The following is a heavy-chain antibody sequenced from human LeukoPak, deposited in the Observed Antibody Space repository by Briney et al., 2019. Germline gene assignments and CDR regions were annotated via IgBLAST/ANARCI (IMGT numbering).Heavy chain of an antibody. J-gene: IGHJ4*02. CDR1: GLSFSNYR. Sequence: GGSLRLSCVASGLSFSNYRMHWVRQTAGNGLVWVSCISSGVTTTSYADSVKGRFSISRDNAKNTLYLQMNSLRVEDTAVYYCARGRPHGNDYWGQGTLVTVSS. CDR2: ISSGVTTT. CDR3: ARGRPHGNDY. V-gene: IGHV3-74*01. D-gene: IGHD4-23*01.